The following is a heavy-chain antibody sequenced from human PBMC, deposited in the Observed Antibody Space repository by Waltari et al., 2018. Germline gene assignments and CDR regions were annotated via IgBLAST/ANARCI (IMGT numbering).Heavy chain of an antibody. Sequence: EVQLVESGGGLIPPGGSLRLSCAASGFTVSSNFMTWVRQAPGKGLEYVSVIYSGGDTYYAASVKGRFTISRDNSKNTLYLQMNSLRAEDTAVYFCAGRTGDYFDYWGQGTLVTVSS. CDR3: AGRTGDYFDY. V-gene: IGHV3-53*01. CDR1: GFTVSSNF. CDR2: IYSGGDT. J-gene: IGHJ4*02.